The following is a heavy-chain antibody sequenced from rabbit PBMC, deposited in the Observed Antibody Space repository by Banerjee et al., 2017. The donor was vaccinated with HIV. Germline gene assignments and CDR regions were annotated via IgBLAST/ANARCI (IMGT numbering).Heavy chain of an antibody. CDR1: GFSLTYNYV. Sequence: QEQLEESGGGLVKPGGSLALTCKASGFSLTYNYVMCWVRQAPGKGLEWIACTYAGPSGSTYSAIWAKGRFTISKTSSTTVTLQMTSLTAADTATYFCARDTGTSFSTYGMDLWGPGTLVTVS. J-gene: IGHJ6*01. V-gene: IGHV1S45*01. CDR2: TYAGPSGST. CDR3: ARDTGTSFSTYGMDL. D-gene: IGHD7-1*01.